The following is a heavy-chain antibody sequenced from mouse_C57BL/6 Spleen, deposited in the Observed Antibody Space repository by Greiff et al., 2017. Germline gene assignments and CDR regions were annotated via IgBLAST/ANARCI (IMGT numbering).Heavy chain of an antibody. Sequence: QVQLQQPGAELVMPGASVKLSCKASGYTFTSYWMHWVKQRPGQGLEWIGEIDPSDSYTNYNQKFKGKSTLTVDKSSSTAYMQISSLTSEDSAVYYCARSVTVTFFDYWGQGTTLTVSS. CDR2: IDPSDSYT. D-gene: IGHD4-1*01. V-gene: IGHV1-69*01. CDR1: GYTFTSYW. J-gene: IGHJ2*01. CDR3: ARSVTVTFFDY.